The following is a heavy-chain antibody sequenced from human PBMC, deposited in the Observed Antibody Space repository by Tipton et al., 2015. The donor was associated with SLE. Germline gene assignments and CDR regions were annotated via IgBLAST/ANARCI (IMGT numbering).Heavy chain of an antibody. Sequence: RSLRLSCAASGFTFDDYAMHWVRQAPGKGLEWVSGISWNSGSIGYADSVKGRFTISRDNAKNSLYLQMNSLRAEDTALYYCAKKGRMNSSSGEFDYWGQGTLVTVSS. J-gene: IGHJ4*02. D-gene: IGHD6-6*01. CDR2: ISWNSGSI. CDR3: AKKGRMNSSSGEFDY. V-gene: IGHV3-9*01. CDR1: GFTFDDYA.